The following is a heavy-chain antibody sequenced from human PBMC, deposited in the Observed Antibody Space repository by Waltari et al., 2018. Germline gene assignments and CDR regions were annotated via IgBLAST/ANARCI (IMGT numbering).Heavy chain of an antibody. Sequence: QVQLQESGPGLVKPSQTLSLTCTVSGGPISSGRYYWTWIRQPAGKGLEWIGRIYTGGSTNYNPSLESRVTISLDTSKNQFSLKLSSVTAADTAVYYCARSDSSGWYSFAFDIWGQGTMVTVSS. CDR2: IYTGGST. CDR1: GGPISSGRYY. V-gene: IGHV4-61*02. J-gene: IGHJ3*02. CDR3: ARSDSSGWYSFAFDI. D-gene: IGHD6-19*01.